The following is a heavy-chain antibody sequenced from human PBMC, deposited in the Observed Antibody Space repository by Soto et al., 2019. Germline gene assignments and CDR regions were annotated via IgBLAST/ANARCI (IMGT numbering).Heavy chain of an antibody. Sequence: PGGSLRLSCAASGFTFSSYAMHWVRQAPGKGLEWVAVISYDGSNKYYADSVKGRFTISRDNSKNTLYLQMNSLRAEDTAVYYCARDPSRYYDFWSGYSIWGQGTLVTVSS. CDR3: ARDPSRYYDFWSGYSI. D-gene: IGHD3-3*01. V-gene: IGHV3-30-3*01. J-gene: IGHJ4*02. CDR1: GFTFSSYA. CDR2: ISYDGSNK.